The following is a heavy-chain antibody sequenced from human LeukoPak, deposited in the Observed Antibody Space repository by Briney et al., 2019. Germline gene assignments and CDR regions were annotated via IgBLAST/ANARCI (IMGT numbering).Heavy chain of an antibody. CDR1: GFSLSNSGVC. CDR2: IDWDGDK. J-gene: IGHJ6*02. D-gene: IGHD2-15*01. Sequence: SGPTLVNPTQTLTLTCTFSGFSLSNSGVCVSWLPQPPGKALEWLARIDWDGDKYYSTSLKTRLTVSKDTSKNLVVLTMTNMDPVDTATYYCARRIGSCGGGSCYFYGMDVWGQGTTVTVSS. CDR3: ARRIGSCGGGSCYFYGMDV. V-gene: IGHV2-70*11.